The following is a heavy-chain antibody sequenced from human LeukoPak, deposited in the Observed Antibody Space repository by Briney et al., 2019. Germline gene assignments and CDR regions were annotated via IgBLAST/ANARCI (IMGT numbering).Heavy chain of an antibody. J-gene: IGHJ2*01. CDR2: IYYSGST. CDR1: GGSISSYY. D-gene: IGHD4-17*01. Sequence: SETLSLTCTVSGGSISSYYWSWIRQPPGKGLEWIGYIYYSGSTNYNPSLKSRVTISVDTSKNQFSLKLSSVTAADTAVYYCARVATVPNIEYWYFDLWGRGTLVTVSS. V-gene: IGHV4-59*01. CDR3: ARVATVPNIEYWYFDL.